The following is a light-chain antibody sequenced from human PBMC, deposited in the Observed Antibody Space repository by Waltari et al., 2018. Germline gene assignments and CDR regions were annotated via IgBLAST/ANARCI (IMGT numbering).Light chain of an antibody. CDR3: QQSNSSPHT. V-gene: IGKV1-39*01. CDR1: LSIASN. J-gene: IGKJ4*01. CDR2: LAS. Sequence: DIQMTQSPSSLSASVGDRITITCRASLSIASNLNWYQQKPGRAPKLLIFLASNLQSGVPSRFSGSGSGTDFTLTINNLQPEDFALYSCQQSNSSPHTFGGGTKVESK.